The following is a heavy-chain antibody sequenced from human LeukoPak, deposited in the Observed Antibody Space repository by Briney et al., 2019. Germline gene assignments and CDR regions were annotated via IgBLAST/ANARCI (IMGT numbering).Heavy chain of an antibody. CDR2: INTDGSST. J-gene: IGHJ4*02. CDR1: GFTFSSYW. D-gene: IGHD6-13*01. Sequence: GGSLRLSCAASGFTFSSYWMHWVRQAPGKGLVWVSRINTDGSSTSYADSVKGRFTISRDNAKNSLYLQMNSLRPDDTALYYCIKGVWQHLATHYFDYWGQGTLVTVSS. V-gene: IGHV3-74*01. CDR3: IKGVWQHLATHYFDY.